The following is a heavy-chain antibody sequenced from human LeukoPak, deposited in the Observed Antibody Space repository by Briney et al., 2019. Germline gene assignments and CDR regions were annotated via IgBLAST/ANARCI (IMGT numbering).Heavy chain of an antibody. CDR1: GYTFIDYD. V-gene: IGHV1-8*01. D-gene: IGHD2-21*01. Sequence: ASVKVSCKASGYTFIDYDINWVRQAPGQGLEWMGLMSPHNGHTEYAQNFQGRVTMTRDTSTGTAYMELRSLRSEDTAVYYCARRTPRCGGTCYDAFDVWGQGTMVTVS. CDR2: MSPHNGHT. J-gene: IGHJ3*01. CDR3: ARRTPRCGGTCYDAFDV.